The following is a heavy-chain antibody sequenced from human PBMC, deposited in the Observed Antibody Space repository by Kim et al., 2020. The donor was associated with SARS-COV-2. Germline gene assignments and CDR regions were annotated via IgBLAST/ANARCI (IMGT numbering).Heavy chain of an antibody. J-gene: IGHJ3*02. Sequence: GGSLRLYCVGSGFTLSTAWMIWVRQPPGKGLEWVGRLKSKSGGGTIDYGAPVKGRFTISRDDSKNAFFLQMNSLKIEDTAVYYCTTTVWSGVPLDIWGPGTMVTVS. D-gene: IGHD2-21*01. CDR1: GFTLSTAW. CDR2: LKSKSGGGTI. CDR3: TTTVWSGVPLDI. V-gene: IGHV3-15*01.